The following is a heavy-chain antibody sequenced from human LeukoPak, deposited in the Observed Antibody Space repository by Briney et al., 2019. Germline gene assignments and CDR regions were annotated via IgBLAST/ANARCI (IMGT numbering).Heavy chain of an antibody. V-gene: IGHV1-18*04. CDR3: ARGGDPRYCSSTSCYIGGEFDY. J-gene: IGHJ4*02. CDR1: GYTFTGYY. Sequence: ASVKVSCKASGYTFTGYYMHWVRQAPGQGLEWMGWISAYNGNTNYAQKLQGRVTMTTDTSTSTAYMELRSLRSDDTAVYYCARGGDPRYCSSTSCYIGGEFDYWGQGTLVTVSS. CDR2: ISAYNGNT. D-gene: IGHD2-2*02.